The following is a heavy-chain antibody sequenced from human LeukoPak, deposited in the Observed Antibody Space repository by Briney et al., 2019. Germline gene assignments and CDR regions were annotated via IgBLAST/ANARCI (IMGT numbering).Heavy chain of an antibody. Sequence: GGSLRLSCAASGFTFSSYAMSWVRQPPGKGLEWVSAISGSGGSTYYADSVKGRFTISRDNSKSTLYLQMHSLRAEDTAVYYCAKAVGQWLVEFDYWGQGTLVTVSS. CDR3: AKAVGQWLVEFDY. J-gene: IGHJ4*02. CDR2: ISGSGGST. CDR1: GFTFSSYA. D-gene: IGHD6-19*01. V-gene: IGHV3-23*01.